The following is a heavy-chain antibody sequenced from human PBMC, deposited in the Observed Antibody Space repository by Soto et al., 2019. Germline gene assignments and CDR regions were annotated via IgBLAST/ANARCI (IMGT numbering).Heavy chain of an antibody. V-gene: IGHV4-30-4*01. CDR1: GVSVSRDYQ. CDR3: ARAWDF. CDR2: ISYSGSP. J-gene: IGHJ1*01. Sequence: SETLSLTCTVSGVSVSRDYQWIWIRQPPGKGLEWIGHISYSGSPYYHPSLRSRLSISVDTSKNQFPLKVKSVTAADTAVYYCARAWDFWGQGTRVTVSS. D-gene: IGHD1-26*01.